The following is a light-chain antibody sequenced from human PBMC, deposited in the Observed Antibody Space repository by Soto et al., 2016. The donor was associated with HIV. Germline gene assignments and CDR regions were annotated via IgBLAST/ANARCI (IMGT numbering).Light chain of an antibody. CDR3: QHYNSYSWT. Sequence: DIQVTQSPSTLSASVGDRVTITCRASQSIPTWLAWYQQKPGKAPKLLIYKASAFKSGVPSRFSGSESGTEFTLTISSLQPDDFATYYCQHYNSYSWTFGQGTRLEIK. J-gene: IGKJ5*01. CDR2: KAS. V-gene: IGKV1-5*03. CDR1: QSIPTW.